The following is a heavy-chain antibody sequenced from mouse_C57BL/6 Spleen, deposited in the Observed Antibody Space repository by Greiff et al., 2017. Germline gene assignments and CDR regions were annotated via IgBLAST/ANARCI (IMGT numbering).Heavy chain of an antibody. V-gene: IGHV1-52*01. CDR2: IDPSDSET. CDR3: ARFPHYYGSSYVGYFDV. Sequence: VKLMQPGAELVRPGSSVKLSCKASGYTFTSYWMHWVKQRPIQGLEWIGNIDPSDSETHYNQKFKDKATLTVDKSSSTAYMQLSSLTSEDSAVYYCARFPHYYGSSYVGYFDVWGTGTTVTVSS. CDR1: GYTFTSYW. J-gene: IGHJ1*03. D-gene: IGHD1-1*01.